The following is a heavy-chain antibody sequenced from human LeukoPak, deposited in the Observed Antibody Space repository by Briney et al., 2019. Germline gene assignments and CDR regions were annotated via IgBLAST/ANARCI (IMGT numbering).Heavy chain of an antibody. CDR3: AKKGYYDGSGYYMYYFDH. CDR1: GFTFSSYS. Sequence: PGGSLRLSCAASGFTFSSYSMHWVRQAPGKGLEWVAFIRYDGSNKFYADSVKGRFTISRDNSKNTLYLQMNSLRAEDTAVYYCAKKGYYDGSGYYMYYFDHWGQGTLVTVSS. J-gene: IGHJ4*02. CDR2: IRYDGSNK. V-gene: IGHV3-30*02. D-gene: IGHD3-22*01.